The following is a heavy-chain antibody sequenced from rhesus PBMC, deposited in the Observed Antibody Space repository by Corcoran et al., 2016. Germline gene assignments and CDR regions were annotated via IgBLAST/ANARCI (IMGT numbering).Heavy chain of an antibody. V-gene: IGHV5-2*01. CDR3: ALMWGLERLYV. D-gene: IGHD1-14*01. Sequence: EVQLVQSGAEVKRPGESLKISCTPSGYSFTSYWISWVRQMPGKGLEWMGAIDPSDSDTRDSPSFQGQVTISADKAISTAYLQWSSLKASDSATYYCALMWGLERLYVWGRGVLVTVSS. CDR1: GYSFTSYW. CDR2: IDPSDSDT. J-gene: IGHJ5-2*02.